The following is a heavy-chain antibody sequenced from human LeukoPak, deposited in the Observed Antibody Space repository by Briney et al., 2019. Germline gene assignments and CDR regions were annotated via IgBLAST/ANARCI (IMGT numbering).Heavy chain of an antibody. D-gene: IGHD2/OR15-2a*01. CDR2: INTDGSRT. Sequence: PGGSLRLSCAASGFTFSNYWMYWVRQAPGKGLVGVSRINTDGSRTNYADSVKGRFTISRDNAKNTLYLQMNSLRAEDTAVYYCATIGGTSDFDYWGQGTLVTVSS. CDR3: ATIGGTSDFDY. J-gene: IGHJ4*02. V-gene: IGHV3-74*01. CDR1: GFTFSNYW.